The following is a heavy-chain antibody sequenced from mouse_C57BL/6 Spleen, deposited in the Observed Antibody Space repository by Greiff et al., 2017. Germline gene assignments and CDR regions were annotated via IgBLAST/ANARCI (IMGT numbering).Heavy chain of an antibody. CDR3: TLNDGWYFDV. V-gene: IGHV1-15*01. D-gene: IGHD2-12*01. CDR1: GYTFTDYE. J-gene: IGHJ1*03. CDR2: IDPETGGT. Sequence: QVQLQQSGAELVRPGASVTLSCKASGYTFTDYEMHWVKQTPVHGLEWIGAIDPETGGTAYNQKFKGKAILTADKFSSTAYMELRSLTSEDSAVYYCTLNDGWYFDVWGTGTTVTVSS.